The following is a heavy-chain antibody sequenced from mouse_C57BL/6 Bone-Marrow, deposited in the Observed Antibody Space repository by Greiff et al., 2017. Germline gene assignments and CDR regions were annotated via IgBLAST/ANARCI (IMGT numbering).Heavy chain of an antibody. CDR1: GYTFTSYW. V-gene: IGHV1-52*01. J-gene: IGHJ3*01. D-gene: IGHD2-1*01. CDR2: IDPSDSET. Sequence: QVQLQQPGAELVRPGSSVKLSCKASGYTFTSYWMHWVKQRPIQGLEWIGNIDPSDSETHYNQKFKDKATLTVDKSSSTAYMQLSSLTSEDSAVYYCARRSYGNYGFAYWGQGTLVTVSA. CDR3: ARRSYGNYGFAY.